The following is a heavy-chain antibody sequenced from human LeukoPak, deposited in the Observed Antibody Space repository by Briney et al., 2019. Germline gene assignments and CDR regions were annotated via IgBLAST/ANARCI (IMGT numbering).Heavy chain of an antibody. Sequence: QPGGSLRLSCAASGFTFSSYWMHWVRQAPGKGLVWVSRINSDGSSTSYADSVKGRFTISRDNAKNTLYPQMNSLRAEDTAVYYCARSSRGNRYGMDVWGQGTTVTVSS. V-gene: IGHV3-74*01. CDR3: ARSSRGNRYGMDV. D-gene: IGHD6-19*01. CDR1: GFTFSSYW. J-gene: IGHJ6*02. CDR2: INSDGSST.